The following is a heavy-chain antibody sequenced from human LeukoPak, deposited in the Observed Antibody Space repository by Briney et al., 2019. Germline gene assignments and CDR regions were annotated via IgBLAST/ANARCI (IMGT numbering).Heavy chain of an antibody. D-gene: IGHD6-13*01. CDR3: ARHPASIAAASVHWYFDL. CDR2: IYYSGST. V-gene: IGHV4-59*08. J-gene: IGHJ2*01. CDR1: GGSISSYY. Sequence: PSETLSLTCTVSGGSISSYYWSWIRQPPGKGLEWIGYIYYSGSTNYNPSLKSRVTISVDTSKNQFSLKLSSVTAADTAVYYCARHPASIAAASVHWYFDLWGRGTLVTVSS.